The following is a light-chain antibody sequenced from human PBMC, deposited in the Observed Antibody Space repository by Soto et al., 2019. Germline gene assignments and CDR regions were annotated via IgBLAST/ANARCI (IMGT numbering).Light chain of an antibody. CDR2: GAS. CDR1: RSVSIS. J-gene: IGKJ5*01. Sequence: VLTQSPGTRSLSPVERATLSCMASRSVSISLAWYQQKPGQAPRLLIYGASTRATGIPARFSGSGSGTDFTLTISSLQPEDFAVYYCQHYNGTSPITFGQGTRLEIK. CDR3: QHYNGTSPIT. V-gene: IGKV3-20*01.